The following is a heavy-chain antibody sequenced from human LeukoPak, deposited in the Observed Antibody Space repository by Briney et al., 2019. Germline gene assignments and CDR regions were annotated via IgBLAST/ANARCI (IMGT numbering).Heavy chain of an antibody. CDR2: IYYSGST. J-gene: IGHJ5*02. Sequence: NASETLSLTCTVSGGSISSYYWSWIRQPPGKGLEWIGYIYYSGSTNYNPSLKSRVTISVDTSKNQFSLKLSSVTAADTAVYYCARGAIRGFNWFDPWGQGTLVTVSS. CDR3: ARGAIRGFNWFDP. CDR1: GGSISSYY. V-gene: IGHV4-59*01. D-gene: IGHD5-12*01.